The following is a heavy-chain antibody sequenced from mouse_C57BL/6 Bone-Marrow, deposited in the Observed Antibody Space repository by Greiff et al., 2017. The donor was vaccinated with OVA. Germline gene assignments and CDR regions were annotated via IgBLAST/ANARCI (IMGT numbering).Heavy chain of an antibody. D-gene: IGHD2-3*01. V-gene: IGHV1-64*01. J-gene: IGHJ4*01. Sequence: QVQLQQPGAELVKPGASVKLSCKADGYTFTSYWRNGGKQRDGQGREGSGMIDPNRGSTNYNEKFKSKATLTVDRSSSTAYMQLSSLTSEDSAVYYCARSDGYYVAMDYWGQGTSVTVSS. CDR3: ARSDGYYVAMDY. CDR2: IDPNRGST. CDR1: GYTFTSYW.